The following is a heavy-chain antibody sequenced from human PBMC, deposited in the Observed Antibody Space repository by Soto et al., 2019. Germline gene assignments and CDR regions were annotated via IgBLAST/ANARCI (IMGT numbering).Heavy chain of an antibody. Sequence: PSETLSLTCAVYGGSFSGYYWSWIRQPPGKGLEWIGEINHSGSTNYNPSLKSRVTISVDTSKNQFSLKLSSVTAADTAVYYCAGGAGGTLSTETLNCWGKVTRGVVSS. D-gene: IGHD4-17*01. V-gene: IGHV4-34*01. CDR2: INHSGST. CDR1: GGSFSGYY. J-gene: IGHJ4*02. CDR3: AGGAGGTLSTETLNC.